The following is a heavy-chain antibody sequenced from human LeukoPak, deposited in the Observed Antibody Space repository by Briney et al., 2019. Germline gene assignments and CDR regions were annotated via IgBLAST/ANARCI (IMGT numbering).Heavy chain of an antibody. D-gene: IGHD2-15*01. V-gene: IGHV3-30*04. J-gene: IGHJ4*02. CDR2: ISYDGSNK. Sequence: GGSLRLSCAASGFTFSSYAMHWVRQAPGKGLEWVAVISYDGSNKYYADSVKGRFTISRDNSKNTLYLQMNSLRAEDTAVYYCARGDCSGGSCHGPFDYWGQGTLVTVSS. CDR3: ARGDCSGGSCHGPFDY. CDR1: GFTFSSYA.